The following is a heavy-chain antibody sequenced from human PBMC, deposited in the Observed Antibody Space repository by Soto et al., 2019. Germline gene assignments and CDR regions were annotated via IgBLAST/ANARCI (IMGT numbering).Heavy chain of an antibody. CDR3: ARVLTLPVSGWSWYYFDY. V-gene: IGHV3-53*01. D-gene: IGHD6-19*01. J-gene: IGHJ4*02. CDR1: GFTVSSNY. CDR2: IYSGGST. Sequence: PGGSLRLSCAASGFTVSSNYMSWVRQAPGKGLEWVSVIYSGGSTYYADSVKGRFTISRDNSKNTLYLQMNSLRAEDTAVYYCARVLTLPVSGWSWYYFDYWGQGTLVTVSS.